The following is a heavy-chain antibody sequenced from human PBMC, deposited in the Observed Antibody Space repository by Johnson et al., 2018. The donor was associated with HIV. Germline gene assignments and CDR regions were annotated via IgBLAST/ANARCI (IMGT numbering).Heavy chain of an antibody. Sequence: QVQLVESGGGVVQPGRSLRLSCAASGFTFSSYAMHWVRQAPGKGLEWVSVIYSGGSTYYAASVKGRFTISRDNSKNTLYLQMNSLRGDDTAVYYSAKDIEGSSWWTPHDPDDAFDIWGQGTMVTDSS. J-gene: IGHJ3*02. D-gene: IGHD6-13*01. V-gene: IGHV3-NL1*01. CDR2: IYSGGST. CDR3: AKDIEGSSWWTPHDPDDAFDI. CDR1: GFTFSSYA.